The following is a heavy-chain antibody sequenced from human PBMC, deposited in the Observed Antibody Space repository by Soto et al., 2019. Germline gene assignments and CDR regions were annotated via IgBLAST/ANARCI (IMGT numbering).Heavy chain of an antibody. J-gene: IGHJ6*02. CDR2: ILNDGSNR. Sequence: QVQLVESGGGVVQPGRSLRLSCAASGFTFSNYGMHWVRQAPGKGLEWVAVILNDGSNRYHADSVKDRFTISRDNSKNILYLQMNSLRDEDTAVYYCARDDEYSGNGMDVWGQGTTVTVS. V-gene: IGHV3-33*01. D-gene: IGHD3-10*01. CDR1: GFTFSNYG. CDR3: ARDDEYSGNGMDV.